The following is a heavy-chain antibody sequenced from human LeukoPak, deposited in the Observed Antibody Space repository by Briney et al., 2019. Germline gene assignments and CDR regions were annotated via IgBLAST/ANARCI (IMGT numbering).Heavy chain of an antibody. CDR3: ARYYCSGACYHFDY. J-gene: IGHJ4*02. CDR1: GGSISSYY. V-gene: IGHV4-59*08. D-gene: IGHD2-21*02. CDR2: IYSSGST. Sequence: SETLSLTCTVSGGSISSYYWSWIRQPPGKGLEWIGYIYSSGSTKYSPSLKSRVTMSVDTSKNQFSLKLTSVTAADTAVYYCARYYCSGACYHFDYWGQGTLVTVSS.